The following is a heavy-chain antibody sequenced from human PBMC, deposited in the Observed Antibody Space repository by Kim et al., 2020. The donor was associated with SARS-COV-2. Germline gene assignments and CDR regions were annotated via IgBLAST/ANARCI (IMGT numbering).Heavy chain of an antibody. Sequence: ASVKVSCKASGYTFTSYGISWVRQAPGQGLEWMGWISAYNGNTNYAQKLQGRVTMTTDTSTSTAYMELRSLRSDDTAVYYCARVHSSSSSGRGGFDPWGQGTRVTVSS. D-gene: IGHD6-13*01. CDR3: ARVHSSSSSGRGGFDP. CDR1: GYTFTSYG. CDR2: ISAYNGNT. V-gene: IGHV1-18*04. J-gene: IGHJ5*02.